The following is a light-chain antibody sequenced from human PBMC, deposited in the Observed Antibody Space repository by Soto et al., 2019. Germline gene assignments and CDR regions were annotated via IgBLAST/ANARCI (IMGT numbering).Light chain of an antibody. V-gene: IGKV1-27*01. CDR3: QNYTSAPFT. J-gene: IGKJ4*01. CDR2: AAS. CDR1: QGIANN. Sequence: DIQMTQSPSSLSASVGDRVTITCRASQGIANNLAWYQQKPGKVPKLLIYAASALQPGVPSRFSGSGSGTDFPLTISSLQPEDVATYYCQNYTSAPFTFGGGTKVEIK.